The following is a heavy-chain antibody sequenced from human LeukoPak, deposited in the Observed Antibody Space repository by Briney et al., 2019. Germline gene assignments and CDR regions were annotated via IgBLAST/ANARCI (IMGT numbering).Heavy chain of an antibody. CDR2: INHCGST. CDR3: ARGRLRRGFDY. D-gene: IGHD4-17*01. V-gene: IGHV4-34*01. CDR1: GGSFSGYY. Sequence: SETLSLTCAVYGGSFSGYYWSWIRQPPGKGLEWIGEINHCGSTNYNPSLKSRVTISVDTSKNQFSLKLSSVTAADTAVYYCARGRLRRGFDYWGQGTLVTVSS. J-gene: IGHJ4*02.